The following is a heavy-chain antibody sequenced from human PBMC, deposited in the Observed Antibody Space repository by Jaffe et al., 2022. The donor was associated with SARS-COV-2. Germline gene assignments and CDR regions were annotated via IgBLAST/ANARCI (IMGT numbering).Heavy chain of an antibody. J-gene: IGHJ4*02. V-gene: IGHV4-39*01. Sequence: QPQLQESGPGLVKPSETLSLSCNVSGGSIDSGSYYWGWIRQPPGKALEWIGNIYYSGKTFYNPSLKSRVTISLDTSKNRFSLRVTSVSVADTAVYHCARRPSFSGYESFDYWGQGILVTVSS. CDR2: IYYSGKT. CDR3: ARRPSFSGYESFDY. D-gene: IGHD5-12*01. CDR1: GGSIDSGSYY.